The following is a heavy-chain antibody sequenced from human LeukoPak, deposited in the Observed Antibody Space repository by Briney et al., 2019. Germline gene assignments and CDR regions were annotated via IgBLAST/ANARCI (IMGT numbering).Heavy chain of an antibody. CDR1: GYTFTSYD. V-gene: IGHV1-8*01. Sequence: EASVKVSCKASGYTFTSYDINWVRQATGQGLEWMGWMNPNSGNTGYAQKFQGRVTMTRNTSISTAYMELSSLRSEDTAVYYCARGNSSGYWGVLLLFDPWGQGTLVTVSS. D-gene: IGHD3-22*01. J-gene: IGHJ5*02. CDR3: ARGNSSGYWGVLLLFDP. CDR2: MNPNSGNT.